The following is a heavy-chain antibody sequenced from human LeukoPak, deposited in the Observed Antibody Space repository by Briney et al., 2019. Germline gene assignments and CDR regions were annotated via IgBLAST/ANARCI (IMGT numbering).Heavy chain of an antibody. CDR1: GGSISSSSYY. D-gene: IGHD3-3*01. Sequence: SETLSLTCTVSGGSISSSSYYWGWIRQPPGKGLEWIGSIYYSGSTYHNPSLKSRVTISVDTSKTQLSLKLSSVPAADTAVYYCARGRRDYDFWSGYYEINWFDPWGQGTLVTVSS. V-gene: IGHV4-39*07. CDR3: ARGRRDYDFWSGYYEINWFDP. CDR2: IYYSGST. J-gene: IGHJ5*02.